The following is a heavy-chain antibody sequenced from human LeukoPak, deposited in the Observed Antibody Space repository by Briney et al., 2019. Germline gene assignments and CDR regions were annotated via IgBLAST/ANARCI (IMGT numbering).Heavy chain of an antibody. V-gene: IGHV1-24*01. CDR3: ATWRIVVVPAAIPPQRWFDP. CDR1: GYTLTELS. D-gene: IGHD2-2*02. J-gene: IGHJ5*02. CDR2: FDPEDGET. Sequence: RASVKVPCKVSGYTLTELSMHWVRQAPGKGLEWMGGFDPEDGETIYAQKFQGRVTMTEDTSTDTAYMELSSLRSEDTAVYYCATWRIVVVPAAIPPQRWFDPWGQGTLVTVSS.